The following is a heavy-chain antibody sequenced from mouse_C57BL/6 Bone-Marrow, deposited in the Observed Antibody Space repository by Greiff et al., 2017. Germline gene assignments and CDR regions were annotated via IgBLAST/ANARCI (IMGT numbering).Heavy chain of an antibody. V-gene: IGHV11-2*01. CDR1: GFTFSGFW. J-gene: IGHJ1*03. D-gene: IGHD2-1*01. CDR2: INSDGSAI. Sequence: EVHLVETGGGLVQPGGSRGLSCEGSGFTFSGFWMSWVRQTPGKTLAWIGDINSDGSAINYAPSIKDRFTIFRDNDKSTLYLQMSNVRSEDTATYFCMRYGNYWYFDVWGTGTTVTVSS. CDR3: MRYGNYWYFDV.